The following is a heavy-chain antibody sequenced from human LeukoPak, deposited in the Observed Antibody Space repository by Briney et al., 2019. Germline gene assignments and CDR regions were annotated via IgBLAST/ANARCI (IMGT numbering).Heavy chain of an antibody. CDR3: AVSQRFAEPPGD. CDR2: LYYSGST. D-gene: IGHD1-14*01. CDR1: GDSISSSTYY. V-gene: IGHV4-39*01. J-gene: IGHJ4*02. Sequence: SETLSLTCSVSGDSISSSTYYWGWTRQPPGEGLEWIGSLYYSGSTYYNPSLKSRVTFSVDTSKTQFSLNLSSVTAADTAVYYCAVSQRFAEPPGDWGQGTLVTVSS.